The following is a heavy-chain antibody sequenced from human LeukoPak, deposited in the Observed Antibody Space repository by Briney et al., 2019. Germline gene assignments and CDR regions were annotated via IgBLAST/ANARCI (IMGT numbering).Heavy chain of an antibody. CDR1: GFTFSSYS. Sequence: GGSLRLSCAASGFTFSSYSMNWVRQAPGKGLEWVSSISSSSSYIYYADSVKGRFTISRDNAKNSLYLQMNSLRAEDTAVYYCARDIAAAGPDYYYYYMDVWGKGTTVTVSS. D-gene: IGHD6-13*01. CDR3: ARDIAAAGPDYYYYYMDV. J-gene: IGHJ6*03. CDR2: ISSSSSYI. V-gene: IGHV3-21*01.